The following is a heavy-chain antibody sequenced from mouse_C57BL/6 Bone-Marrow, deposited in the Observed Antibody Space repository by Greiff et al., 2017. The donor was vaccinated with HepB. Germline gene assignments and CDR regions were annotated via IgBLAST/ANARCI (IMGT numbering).Heavy chain of an antibody. CDR2: INPGSGGT. J-gene: IGHJ1*03. Sequence: QVQLQQSGAELRPGTSVKVSCKASGYAFTNYLIEWVKQRPGQGLEWIGVINPGSGGTNYNEKFKGKATLTADKSSSTAYMQLSSLTSEYSAVYFCARSDGSPPWYFDVCGTGTTVTVSS. D-gene: IGHD1-1*01. V-gene: IGHV1-54*01. CDR3: ARSDGSPPWYFDV. CDR1: GYAFTNYL.